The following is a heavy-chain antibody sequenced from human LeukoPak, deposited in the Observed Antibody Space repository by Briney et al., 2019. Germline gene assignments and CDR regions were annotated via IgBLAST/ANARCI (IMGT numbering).Heavy chain of an antibody. D-gene: IGHD3-10*01. J-gene: IGHJ4*02. Sequence: SETLSFTSTVYGPSISPYRWSWLRQPPGKGLEWMGYAFYSVSPTYNPSLKSRLTISIDRFGNRFSLQLRSVTAADTAVYFCARHRPDLHGDFDFWGQGLLVAVSS. CDR2: AFYSVSP. CDR1: GPSISPYR. CDR3: ARHRPDLHGDFDF. V-gene: IGHV4-59*08.